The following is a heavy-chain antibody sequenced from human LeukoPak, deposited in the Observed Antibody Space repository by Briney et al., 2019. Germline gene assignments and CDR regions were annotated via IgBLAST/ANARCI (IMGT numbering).Heavy chain of an antibody. Sequence: GGSLRLSCAASGFTFSSYAMSWVRQAPGKGLEWVAAISNSGGDTFYSDSGRGRFTIARDNSKNTLYLQMNSLRVDDTAVYYCAQQLGYCSGGTCYFTYWGQGTLVTVSS. CDR3: AQQLGYCSGGTCYFTY. D-gene: IGHD2-15*01. V-gene: IGHV3-23*01. J-gene: IGHJ1*01. CDR1: GFTFSSYA. CDR2: ISNSGGDT.